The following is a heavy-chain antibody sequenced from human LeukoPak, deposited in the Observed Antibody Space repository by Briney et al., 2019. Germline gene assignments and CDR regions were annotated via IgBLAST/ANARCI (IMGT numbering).Heavy chain of an antibody. Sequence: SETLSLTCTVSGGSISSSSYYWGWIRQPPGKGLEWIGSIYYSGSTYYNPSLKSRVTISVDTSKNQFSLKLSSVTAADTAVYYCARQGRGYAGADYFDYWGQGTLVTVSS. D-gene: IGHD5-12*01. J-gene: IGHJ4*02. V-gene: IGHV4-39*01. CDR2: IYYSGST. CDR1: GGSISSSSYY. CDR3: ARQGRGYAGADYFDY.